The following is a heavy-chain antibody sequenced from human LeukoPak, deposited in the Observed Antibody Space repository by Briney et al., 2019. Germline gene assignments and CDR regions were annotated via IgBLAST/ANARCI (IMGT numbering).Heavy chain of an antibody. J-gene: IGHJ5*02. Sequence: PSETLSLTCTVSGYSINSGHYWGWIRQPPGKRLELIGSIYYSGNTYYNPTLKSRITISVDTSKNQFSLNLTSVTAADAAVYYCARDLGYSGFDWAPWGQGTLVTVSS. V-gene: IGHV4-38-2*02. CDR2: IYYSGNT. D-gene: IGHD5-12*01. CDR3: ARDLGYSGFDWAP. CDR1: GYSINSGHY.